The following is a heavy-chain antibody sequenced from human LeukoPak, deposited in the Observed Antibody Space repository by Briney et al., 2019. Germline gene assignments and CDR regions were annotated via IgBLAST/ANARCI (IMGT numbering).Heavy chain of an antibody. V-gene: IGHV3-64D*09. CDR3: VKDAGGSYYRVFDY. CDR1: GFTFSSYA. CDR2: ISSNGGST. J-gene: IGHJ4*02. D-gene: IGHD1-26*01. Sequence: GGSLRLSCSASGFTFSSYAMHWVRQAPGKGLEYVPAISSNGGSTYYADSVKGRFTISRDNSKNTLYLQMSSLRAEDTAVYYCVKDAGGSYYRVFDYWGQGTLVSVSS.